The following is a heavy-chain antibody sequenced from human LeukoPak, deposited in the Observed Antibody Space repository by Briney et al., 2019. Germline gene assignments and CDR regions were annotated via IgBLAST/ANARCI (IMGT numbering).Heavy chain of an antibody. V-gene: IGHV3-15*01. CDR2: IKNKIASGTT. CDR1: GFTFSNAW. Sequence: KTGGSLRLSRAASGFTFSNAWMNWVRQAPGKGLEWVGRIKNKIASGTTDYAAPVKGRFTISRDDSKNTLFLQMNSLKTEDTAMYYCTTNDAFDIWGQGTTVTVSS. J-gene: IGHJ3*02. CDR3: TTNDAFDI.